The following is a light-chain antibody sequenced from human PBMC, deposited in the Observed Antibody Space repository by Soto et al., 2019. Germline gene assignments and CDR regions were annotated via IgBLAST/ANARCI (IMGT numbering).Light chain of an antibody. J-gene: IGLJ1*01. CDR3: SSYAGSNNYV. V-gene: IGLV2-8*01. CDR2: EVS. Sequence: QSGLTHPPSAAGSPGQSVTISCTGTSSDIGCYNYVSWDQQHPGKAPKLMICEVSKRPSGVPDRFSGSKSGNTASLTVSGLQAEDEADYYCSSYAGSNNYVFGSGTKVTVL. CDR1: SSDIGCYNY.